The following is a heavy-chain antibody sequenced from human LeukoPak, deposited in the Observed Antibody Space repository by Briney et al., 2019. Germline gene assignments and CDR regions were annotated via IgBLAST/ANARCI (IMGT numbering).Heavy chain of an antibody. Sequence: PSETLSLTCTVSGVSINGNYWTWIRQLPGKGLEWIGFVSDTGDTDYNPSLKSRLTISADTSKSQLSLSLSSVTAADTALYYCARVFRGVVTSNWFDPWGQGTLATVSS. CDR1: GVSINGNY. V-gene: IGHV4-59*01. CDR3: ARVFRGVVTSNWFDP. J-gene: IGHJ5*02. CDR2: VSDTGDT. D-gene: IGHD3-3*01.